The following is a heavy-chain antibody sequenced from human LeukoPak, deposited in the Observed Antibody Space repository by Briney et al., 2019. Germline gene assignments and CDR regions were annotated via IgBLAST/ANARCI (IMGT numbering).Heavy chain of an antibody. V-gene: IGHV4-59*01. CDR2: TRYGGPT. CDR1: DDSISDYY. Sequence: PSETLSLTCSVSDDSISDYYWCWIRQPPGRGLEWIGYTRYGGPTSQNPSLKSRVTMSVDTSKNRLSLRLTSVTAADTAVYYCARGSGIHAWNLQHWGQGILVTVSS. CDR3: ARGSGIHAWNLQH. D-gene: IGHD1-1*01. J-gene: IGHJ1*01.